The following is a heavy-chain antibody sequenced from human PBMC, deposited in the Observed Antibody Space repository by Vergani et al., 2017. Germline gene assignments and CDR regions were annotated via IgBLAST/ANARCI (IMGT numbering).Heavy chain of an antibody. Sequence: EVQLVESGGGLVQPGGSLKLSCAASGFTFSGSAMHWVRQASGKGLEWVGRIRSKANSYATAYAASVKGRFTISRDDSKNTAYLQMNSLRAEDTAVYYCAREMATIRPHDAFDIWGQGTMVTVSS. D-gene: IGHD5-24*01. J-gene: IGHJ3*02. CDR2: IRSKANSYAT. V-gene: IGHV3-73*01. CDR3: AREMATIRPHDAFDI. CDR1: GFTFSGSA.